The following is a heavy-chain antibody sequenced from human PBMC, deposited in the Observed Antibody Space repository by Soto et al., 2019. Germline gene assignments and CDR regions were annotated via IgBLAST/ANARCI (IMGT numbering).Heavy chain of an antibody. J-gene: IGHJ4*02. CDR3: AKDGSNVLRYFDWLLSPHYFDY. D-gene: IGHD3-9*01. Sequence: GGSLRLSCAASGFTFSSYAMSWVRQAPGKGLEWVSAISGSGGSTHYADSVKGRFTISRDNSKNTLYLQMNSLRAEDTAVYYCAKDGSNVLRYFDWLLSPHYFDYWGQGTLVTVSS. CDR2: ISGSGGST. V-gene: IGHV3-23*01. CDR1: GFTFSSYA.